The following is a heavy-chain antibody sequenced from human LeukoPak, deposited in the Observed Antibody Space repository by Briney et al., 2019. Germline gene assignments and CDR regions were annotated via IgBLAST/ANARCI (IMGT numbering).Heavy chain of an antibody. CDR1: GFTFSGYC. D-gene: IGHD4-17*01. J-gene: IGHJ3*02. CDR2: ISSNSCYI. V-gene: IGHV3-21*01. CDR3: ARAENTVSPFHI. Sequence: PGGSLRLSCAVSGFTFSGYCMNGVRQAPGKGLVWVSSISSNSCYIYYADSLKGRFTISRDDAKNSLSLQKKNRMGEHTAVYYCARAENTVSPFHIWGQGTMVTVSS.